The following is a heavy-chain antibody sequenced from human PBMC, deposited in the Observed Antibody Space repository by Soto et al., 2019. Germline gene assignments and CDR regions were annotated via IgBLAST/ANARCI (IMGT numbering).Heavy chain of an antibody. CDR1: GFTLSNFW. J-gene: IGHJ4*02. V-gene: IGHV3-7*03. CDR2: IKEDGSEE. D-gene: IGHD1-26*01. CDR3: ASYRTLGC. Sequence: EVQLVESGGGLVQPGGSLRLSCAASGFTLSNFWMSWVRQAPGKGLEWVASIKEDGSEETYVDSVKGRFTISRDNAQNSLYLQMNRLSVDDADVYYCASYRTLGCWGQGTPVIVSS.